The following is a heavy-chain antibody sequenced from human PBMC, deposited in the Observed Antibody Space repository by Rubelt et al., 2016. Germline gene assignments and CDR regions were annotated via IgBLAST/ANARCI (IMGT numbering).Heavy chain of an antibody. CDR2: INEDGRRR. CDR3: ASERMFDH. J-gene: IGHJ4*02. CDR1: GFTFSSYS. V-gene: IGHV3-7*01. Sequence: EVQLVESGGGLVQPGGSLRLSCAASGFTFSSYSMNWVRQAPGKGLEWVANINEDGRRRYYVASVKGRCTISRVNAKASVYLQMNNLGVEDTAVYYCASERMFDHWCQGALVSVSS.